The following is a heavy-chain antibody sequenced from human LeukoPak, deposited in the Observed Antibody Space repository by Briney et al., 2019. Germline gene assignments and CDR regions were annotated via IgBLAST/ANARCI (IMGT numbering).Heavy chain of an antibody. Sequence: GGSLGLSCAASGFTFSNAWMSWVRQAPGKGLEWVGRIKSKTDGGTTDYAAPVKGRFTISRDDSKNTLYLQMNSLRAEDTAVYYCAAYSSGWSYFDYWGQGTLVTVSS. J-gene: IGHJ4*02. CDR2: IKSKTDGGTT. D-gene: IGHD6-13*01. CDR3: AAYSSGWSYFDY. V-gene: IGHV3-15*01. CDR1: GFTFSNAW.